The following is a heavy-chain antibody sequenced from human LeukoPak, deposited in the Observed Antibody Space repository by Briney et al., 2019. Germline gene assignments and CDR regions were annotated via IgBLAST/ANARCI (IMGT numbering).Heavy chain of an antibody. D-gene: IGHD3-3*01. Sequence: SETLSLTCTVSGGSISGYYWSWIRQPPGKGLEWIGYIYYSGSPKYNPSLKSQVTISVDTSKNQFYLKLSSVTAADTAVYYCARHGFYDFWSGLDPWGQGTLVTVSS. CDR1: GGSISGYY. CDR2: IYYSGSP. J-gene: IGHJ5*02. V-gene: IGHV4-59*08. CDR3: ARHGFYDFWSGLDP.